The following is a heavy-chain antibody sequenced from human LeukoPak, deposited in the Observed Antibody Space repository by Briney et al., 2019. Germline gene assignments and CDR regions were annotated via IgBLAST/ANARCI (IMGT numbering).Heavy chain of an antibody. CDR2: INPNSGGT. CDR1: GYTFTGYY. CDR3: ARDMRGDYDY. V-gene: IGHV1-2*06. J-gene: IGHJ4*02. Sequence: ATVKVSCKASGYTFTGYYMHWVRQAPGQGLEWMGRINPNSGGTNYAQKFQGRATMTRDTSISTAYMELSRLRSDDTAVYYCARDMRGDYDYWGQGTLVTVSS. D-gene: IGHD4-17*01.